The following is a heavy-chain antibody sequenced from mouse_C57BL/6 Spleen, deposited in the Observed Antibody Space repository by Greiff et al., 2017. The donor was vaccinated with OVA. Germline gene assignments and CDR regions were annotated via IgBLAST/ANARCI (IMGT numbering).Heavy chain of an antibody. CDR3: TSRRTSDYFDY. J-gene: IGHJ2*01. CDR2: IDPEDGDT. Sequence: EVKLQQSGAELVRPGASVKLSCTASGFTITDYYMHWVKQRPEQGLEWIGRIDPEDGDTEYAPKFQGKATMTADTSSNTAYLQLSSLTSADTAVYYCTSRRTSDYFDYWGQGTTLTVSS. CDR1: GFTITDYY. V-gene: IGHV14-1*01.